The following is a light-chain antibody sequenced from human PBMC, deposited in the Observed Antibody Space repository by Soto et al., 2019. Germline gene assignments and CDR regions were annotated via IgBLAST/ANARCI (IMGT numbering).Light chain of an antibody. CDR1: SSDIGGYKY. CDR2: EVT. Sequence: QSVLTQPASVSGSPGQSITISCTGTSSDIGGYKYVSWYQQHPGKAPKLIIYEVTNRPSGVSDRFSGSKSGNTASLTISGLQAEDEADYYCSSYGGNNNVLFGGGTKVTVL. J-gene: IGLJ2*01. CDR3: SSYGGNNNVL. V-gene: IGLV2-14*01.